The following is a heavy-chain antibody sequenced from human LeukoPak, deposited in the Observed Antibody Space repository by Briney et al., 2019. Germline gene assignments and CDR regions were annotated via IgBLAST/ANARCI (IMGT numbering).Heavy chain of an antibody. CDR1: GGTFSSYT. V-gene: IGHV1-69*04. Sequence: SVKVSCKASGGTFSSYTISWVRQAPGQGLEWIGRIIPILGIANYAQKFQGRVTITADKSTSTAYMELSSLRSEDTAVYYCARDLPYSVRWSILDYWGQGTLVTVSS. D-gene: IGHD2-21*01. CDR2: IIPILGIA. J-gene: IGHJ4*02. CDR3: ARDLPYSVRWSILDY.